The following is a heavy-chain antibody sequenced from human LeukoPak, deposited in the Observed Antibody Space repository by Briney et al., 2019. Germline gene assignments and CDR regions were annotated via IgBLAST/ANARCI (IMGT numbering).Heavy chain of an antibody. Sequence: RGESLKISCKGSGYSFTSYWIGWVRQMPGKGLEWMGIIYPGDSDTRYSPSFQGQVTISADKSISTAYLRWSSLKASDTAMYYCARVAYCGGDCYPEYFQHWGQGTLVTVSS. CDR2: IYPGDSDT. D-gene: IGHD2-21*02. J-gene: IGHJ1*01. CDR3: ARVAYCGGDCYPEYFQH. V-gene: IGHV5-51*01. CDR1: GYSFTSYW.